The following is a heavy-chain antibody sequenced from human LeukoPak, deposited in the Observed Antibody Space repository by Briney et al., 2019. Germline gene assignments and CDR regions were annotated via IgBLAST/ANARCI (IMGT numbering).Heavy chain of an antibody. D-gene: IGHD1-26*01. Sequence: GGSLRLPCAASGFTFSSYAMSWVRQAPGKGLEWVSAISGSGGSTYYADSVKGRFTISRDNSKNTLYLQMNSLRAEDTAVYYCAKDSGSYYEYYYGMDVWGQGTTVTVSS. CDR3: AKDSGSYYEYYYGMDV. CDR1: GFTFSSYA. J-gene: IGHJ6*02. V-gene: IGHV3-23*01. CDR2: ISGSGGST.